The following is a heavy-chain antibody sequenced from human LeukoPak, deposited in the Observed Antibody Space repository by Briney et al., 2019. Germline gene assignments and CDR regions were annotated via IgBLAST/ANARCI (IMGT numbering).Heavy chain of an antibody. CDR3: ARDTITDPPFDP. Sequence: GGSLRLXCAASGFTFDDYAMHWVRQAPGKGLEWVSSISSSSSYIYYADSVKGRFTISRDNAKNSLYLQMNSLRAEDTAVYYCARDTITDPPFDPWGQGTLVTVSS. V-gene: IGHV3-21*01. CDR2: ISSSSSYI. CDR1: GFTFDDYA. D-gene: IGHD2-2*01. J-gene: IGHJ5*02.